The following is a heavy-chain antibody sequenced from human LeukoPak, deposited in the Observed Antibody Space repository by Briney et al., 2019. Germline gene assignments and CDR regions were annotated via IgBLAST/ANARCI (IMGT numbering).Heavy chain of an antibody. V-gene: IGHV3-21*01. J-gene: IGHJ4*02. CDR1: GFTFSTSA. D-gene: IGHD5/OR15-5a*01. CDR3: ARDPERYLRTGKFDY. CDR2: INSYSSHI. Sequence: GGSLRLSCAASGFTFSTSAMTWVRQVPGKGLEWVSSINSYSSHIYYAASVRGRFTVSRDNARNSVFLQMNSLTAEDTAVYYCARDPERYLRTGKFDYWGQGTLVTVSS.